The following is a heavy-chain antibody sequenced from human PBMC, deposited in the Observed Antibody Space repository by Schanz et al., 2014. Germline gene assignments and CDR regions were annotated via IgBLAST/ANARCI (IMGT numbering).Heavy chain of an antibody. CDR2: ISSSSSTI. J-gene: IGHJ3*02. Sequence: EVQLVQSGGGLVQPGGSLRLSCAASGITFSSYSMNWVRQAPGKGLEWVAYISSSSSTIHYADSVKGRFTISRDNAKNSLYLQMDSLRAEDTAVYYCARDGYSVVVISPTESFDIWGQGTMVTVSP. V-gene: IGHV3-48*01. CDR3: ARDGYSVVVISPTESFDI. CDR1: GITFSSYS. D-gene: IGHD2-21*01.